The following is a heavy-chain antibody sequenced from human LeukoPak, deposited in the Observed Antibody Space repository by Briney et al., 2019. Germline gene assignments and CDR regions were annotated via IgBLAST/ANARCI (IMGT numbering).Heavy chain of an antibody. D-gene: IGHD5-18*01. J-gene: IGHJ5*02. CDR2: ISGGGYDT. Sequence: PGGSLRLSCAASGFIFSTYAMSWVRQAPGKGLEWVSAISGGGYDTFYADSVKGRFTISRDNSKNTLYLQMNSLRSDDTAVYYCARAPREWGYNHWGQGTLVTVSS. CDR3: ARAPREWGYNH. CDR1: GFIFSTYA. V-gene: IGHV3-23*01.